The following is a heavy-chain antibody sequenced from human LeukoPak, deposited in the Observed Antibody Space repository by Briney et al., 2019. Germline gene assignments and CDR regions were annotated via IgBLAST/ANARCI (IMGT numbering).Heavy chain of an antibody. J-gene: IGHJ5*02. CDR2: IYYSGST. V-gene: IGHV4-59*01. D-gene: IGHD6-19*01. Sequence: PSETLSLTCTVSGGSISSYYWSWIRQPPGKGLEWIGYIYYSGSTNYNPSLKSRVTISVHTSKNQSSLKLSSVTAADTAVYYCARVGFSIAVAGSWFDPWGQGTLVTVSS. CDR1: GGSISSYY. CDR3: ARVGFSIAVAGSWFDP.